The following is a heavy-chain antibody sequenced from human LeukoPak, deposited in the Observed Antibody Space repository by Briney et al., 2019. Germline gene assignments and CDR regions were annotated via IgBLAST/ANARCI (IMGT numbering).Heavy chain of an antibody. CDR3: ARVLWGAFDI. D-gene: IGHD3-16*01. CDR1: GFTFDDYA. V-gene: IGHV3-9*01. CDR2: ISWNSGSI. J-gene: IGHJ3*02. Sequence: PGGSLRLSCAASGFTFDDYAMHWVRQAPGKGLEWVSGISWNSGSIGYADSVKGRFTISRDNSKNTLYLQMNSLRAEDTAVYYCARVLWGAFDIWGQGTMVTVSS.